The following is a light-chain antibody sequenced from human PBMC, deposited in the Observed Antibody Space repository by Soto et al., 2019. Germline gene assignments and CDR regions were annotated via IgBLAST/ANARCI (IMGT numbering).Light chain of an antibody. Sequence: EIVMTQSPATLYVSPGERATLSCRASQSVSSHLAWYQQKPGQAPSLLISGASTRATGIPARFSGSGSGTAFTLTISSLQSEDVAVYYCQQYHIWWTFGQGTKVEIK. V-gene: IGKV3-15*01. CDR3: QQYHIWWT. J-gene: IGKJ1*01. CDR1: QSVSSH. CDR2: GAS.